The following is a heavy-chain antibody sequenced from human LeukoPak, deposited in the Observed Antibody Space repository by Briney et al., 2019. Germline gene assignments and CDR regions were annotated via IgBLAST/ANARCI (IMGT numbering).Heavy chain of an antibody. CDR3: ARIEGSASTMGD. V-gene: IGHV1-24*01. Sequence: ASVKVSCKVSGYTLTELSMHWVRQAPGKGLEWMGGFDPEDGETIYAQKFQGRVTMTEDTSTDTAYMELSSLRSEDTAVYYCARIEGSASTMGDWGQGTLVTVSS. CDR2: FDPEDGET. CDR1: GYTLTELS. D-gene: IGHD5/OR15-5a*01. J-gene: IGHJ4*02.